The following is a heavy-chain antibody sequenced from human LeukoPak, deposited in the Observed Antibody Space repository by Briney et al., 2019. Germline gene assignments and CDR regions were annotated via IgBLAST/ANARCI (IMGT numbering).Heavy chain of an antibody. CDR2: ISWNSGSI. Sequence: PGRSLRLSCAASGFTFDDYAMHWVRQAPGKGLEWVSGISWNSGSIGYADFVKGRFTISRDNAKNSLYLQMNSLRAEDAALYYCAKAYYYDSSGYYLGYTFDYWGQGTLVTVSS. V-gene: IGHV3-9*01. J-gene: IGHJ4*02. CDR1: GFTFDDYA. D-gene: IGHD3-22*01. CDR3: AKAYYYDSSGYYLGYTFDY.